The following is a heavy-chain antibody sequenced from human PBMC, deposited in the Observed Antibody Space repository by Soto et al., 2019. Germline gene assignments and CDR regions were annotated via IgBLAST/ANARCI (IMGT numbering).Heavy chain of an antibody. CDR1: GFIFSNYW. Sequence: EVQLVESGGGLVQPGGSLRLSCAGSGFIFSNYWMHWVRQAPGKGLGWVSRIDHDGPTDYADSVRGRFIISRDNAENTLYLQMNSLRPEDTAVYYCVRDSHGDYWGQGTLVTVSS. CDR3: VRDSHGDY. J-gene: IGHJ4*02. CDR2: IDHDGPT. V-gene: IGHV3-74*01.